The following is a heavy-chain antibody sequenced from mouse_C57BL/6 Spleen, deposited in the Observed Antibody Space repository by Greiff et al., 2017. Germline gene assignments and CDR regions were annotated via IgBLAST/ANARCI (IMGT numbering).Heavy chain of an antibody. CDR2: ISSGSSTI. Sequence: VQLKESGGGLVKPGGSLKLSCAASGFTFSDYGMHWVRQAPEKGLEWVAYISSGSSTIYYADTVKGRFTISRDNAKNTLFLQMTSLRSEDTAMYYCARPGDYDVWYFDVWGTGTTVTVSS. V-gene: IGHV5-17*01. J-gene: IGHJ1*03. CDR3: ARPGDYDVWYFDV. D-gene: IGHD2-4*01. CDR1: GFTFSDYG.